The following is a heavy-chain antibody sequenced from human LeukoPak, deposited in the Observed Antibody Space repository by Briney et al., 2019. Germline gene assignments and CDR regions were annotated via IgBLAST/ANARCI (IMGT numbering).Heavy chain of an antibody. CDR3: ARDARFGELVDY. J-gene: IGHJ4*02. CDR1: GESFSGYY. D-gene: IGHD3-10*01. CDR2: INSSGSI. Sequence: PSETLSLTCAVYGESFSGYYWSWIRQPPGKGPEWIGEINSSGSINYNPSLKSRVTISVDMSKNQFSLRLTSVTAADTAMYYCARDARFGELVDYWGRGTLVTVSS. V-gene: IGHV4-34*01.